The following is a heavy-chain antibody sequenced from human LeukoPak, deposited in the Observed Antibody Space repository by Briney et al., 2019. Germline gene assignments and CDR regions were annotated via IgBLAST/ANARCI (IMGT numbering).Heavy chain of an antibody. CDR1: GYTFTDFY. Sequence: ASVKVSCKASGYTFTDFYMYWVRQAPGQGLEWMGWIDPNSGGTGYAQKFQGRVTMTRDTSISTAYMELSSLRSDDTAVYYCARVGSSNWQLFDDWGQGTLVTVSS. D-gene: IGHD6-13*01. V-gene: IGHV1-2*02. CDR3: ARVGSSNWQLFDD. CDR2: IDPNSGGT. J-gene: IGHJ4*02.